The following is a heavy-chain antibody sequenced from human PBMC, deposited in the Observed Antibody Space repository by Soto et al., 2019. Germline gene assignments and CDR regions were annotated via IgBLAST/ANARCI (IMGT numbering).Heavy chain of an antibody. CDR1: GFTFSSYG. CDR2: ISYDGSNK. V-gene: IGHV3-30*18. CDR3: AKDAGYSHYGMDV. Sequence: QVQLVESGGGVVQPGRSLRLSCAASGFTFSSYGMHWVRQAPGKGLEWVAVISYDGSNKYYADSVKGRFTISRDNSKNTLYLQMNSLRAEDTGVYYCAKDAGYSHYGMDVWGQGTTVTVSS. J-gene: IGHJ6*02.